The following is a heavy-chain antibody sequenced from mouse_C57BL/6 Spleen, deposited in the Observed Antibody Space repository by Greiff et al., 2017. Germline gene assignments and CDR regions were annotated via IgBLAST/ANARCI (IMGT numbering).Heavy chain of an antibody. J-gene: IGHJ3*01. CDR1: GYTFTSYW. CDR2: IDPSDSET. V-gene: IGHV1-52*01. CDR3: ARDDYDGRAWFAY. Sequence: QVQLQQPGAELVRPGSSVKLSCKASGYTFTSYWMHWVKQRPIQGLEWIGNIDPSDSETHYNQKFKDKATLTVDKSSSTAYMQLSSLTSEDSAVXYCARDDYDGRAWFAYWGQGTLVTVSA. D-gene: IGHD2-4*01.